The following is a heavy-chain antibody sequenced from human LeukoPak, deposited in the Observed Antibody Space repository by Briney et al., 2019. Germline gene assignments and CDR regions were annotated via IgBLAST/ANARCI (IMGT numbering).Heavy chain of an antibody. V-gene: IGHV4-59*08. CDR3: ARHVDYDFWSGYRGVNWFDP. J-gene: IGHJ5*02. CDR2: IYYSGST. D-gene: IGHD3-3*01. Sequence: SETLSLTCTVSGGSISSYYWSWIRQPPGQGLEWIGYIYYSGSTNYNPSLKSRVTISVDTSKNQFSLKLSSVTAADTAVYYCARHVDYDFWSGYRGVNWFDPWGQGTLVTVSS. CDR1: GGSISSYY.